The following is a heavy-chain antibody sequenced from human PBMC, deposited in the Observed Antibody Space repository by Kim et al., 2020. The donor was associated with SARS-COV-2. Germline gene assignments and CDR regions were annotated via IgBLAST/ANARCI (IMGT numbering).Heavy chain of an antibody. V-gene: IGHV3-30*02. D-gene: IGHD3-3*01. Sequence: DSGKGRFPISRYNSKNPLYLPMNSLRAEDTAVYYCAKVGETYYDFWGTDYWGQGTLVTVSS. J-gene: IGHJ4*02. CDR3: AKVGETYYDFWGTDY.